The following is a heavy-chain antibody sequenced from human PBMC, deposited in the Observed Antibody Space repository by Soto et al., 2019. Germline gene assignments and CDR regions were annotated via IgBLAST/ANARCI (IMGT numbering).Heavy chain of an antibody. CDR3: AKVYYDSSGYHLSLDY. J-gene: IGHJ4*02. D-gene: IGHD3-22*01. Sequence: QVQLVESGGGVVQPGRSLRLSCAASGFTFSSYGMHSIRQAPGKGLEWVAVISYDGSNKYYADSMKGRFTISRDNSKNTLYLQMNSLRAEDTAVYYCAKVYYDSSGYHLSLDYWGQGTLVTVSS. CDR1: GFTFSSYG. CDR2: ISYDGSNK. V-gene: IGHV3-30*18.